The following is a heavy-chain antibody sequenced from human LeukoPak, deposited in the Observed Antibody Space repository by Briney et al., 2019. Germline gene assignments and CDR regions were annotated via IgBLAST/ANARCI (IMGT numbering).Heavy chain of an antibody. CDR1: GGTFSSYA. J-gene: IGHJ5*02. CDR3: ARERGFGTKSGFDP. V-gene: IGHV1-69*13. CDR2: IIPIFGTA. D-gene: IGHD3-10*01. Sequence: APVKVSCKASGGTFSSYAISWVRQAPGQGLEWMGGIIPIFGTANYAQKFQGRVTITADESTSAAYMELSSLRSEDTAVYYCARERGFGTKSGFDPWGQGTLVTVSS.